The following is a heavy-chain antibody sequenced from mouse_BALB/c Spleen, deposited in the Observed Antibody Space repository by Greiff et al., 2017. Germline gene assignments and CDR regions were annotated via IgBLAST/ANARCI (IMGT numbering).Heavy chain of an antibody. J-gene: IGHJ4*01. D-gene: IGHD2-3*01. Sequence: EVKLVESGGGLVKPGGSLKLSCAASGFTFSSYAMSWVRQTPEKRLEWVASISSGGSTYYPDSVKGRFTISRDNARNILYLQMSSLRSEDTAMYYCARGDGYLYAMDYWGQGTSVTVSS. CDR2: ISSGGST. V-gene: IGHV5-6-5*01. CDR3: ARGDGYLYAMDY. CDR1: GFTFSSYA.